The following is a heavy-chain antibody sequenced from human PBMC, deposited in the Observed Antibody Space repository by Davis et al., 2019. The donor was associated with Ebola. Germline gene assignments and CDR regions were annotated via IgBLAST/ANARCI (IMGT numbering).Heavy chain of an antibody. D-gene: IGHD4-17*01. CDR3: ARYTVSEPDY. V-gene: IGHV1-8*03. CDR2: MNPNSGNT. CDR1: GYTFSNYD. J-gene: IGHJ4*02. Sequence: ASVKVSCKASGYTFSNYDINWVRQATGQGLEWVGWMNPNSGNTGYAQKFQGRVTITRDTSASTAYMELSSLRSEDTAVYYCARYTVSEPDYWGQGTLVTVSS.